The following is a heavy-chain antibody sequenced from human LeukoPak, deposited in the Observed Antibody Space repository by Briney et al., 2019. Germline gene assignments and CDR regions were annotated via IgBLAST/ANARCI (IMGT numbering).Heavy chain of an antibody. D-gene: IGHD3-22*01. CDR1: GFSFSNSG. J-gene: IGHJ4*02. V-gene: IGHV3-33*06. Sequence: PGGSLRLSCAASGFSFSNSGMHWVRQAPGKGLEWVAVIWYDGSNKYYAESVKGRFTISRDNSKNTLYPQMNSLRAEDTAVYYCAKLPTYYYDSSGYYSQYYFDYWGQGTLVTVSS. CDR2: IWYDGSNK. CDR3: AKLPTYYYDSSGYYSQYYFDY.